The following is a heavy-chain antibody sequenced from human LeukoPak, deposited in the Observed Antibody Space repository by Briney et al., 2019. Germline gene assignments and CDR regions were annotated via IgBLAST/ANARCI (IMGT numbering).Heavy chain of an antibody. CDR2: IIPIFGTA. J-gene: IGHJ4*02. CDR3: ARDGGLRRSAVDY. V-gene: IGHV1-69*13. CDR1: GGTFSSYA. D-gene: IGHD5-12*01. Sequence: AASVKVSCKASGGTFSSYAISWVRQAPGQGLEWMGGIIPIFGTANYAQKFQGRVTITADESTSTAHMELSSLRSEDTAVYYCARDGGLRRSAVDYWGQGTLVTVSS.